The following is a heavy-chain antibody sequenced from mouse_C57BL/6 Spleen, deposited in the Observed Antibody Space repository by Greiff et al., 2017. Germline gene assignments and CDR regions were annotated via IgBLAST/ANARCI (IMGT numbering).Heavy chain of an antibody. J-gene: IGHJ4*01. CDR2: ISSGSSTI. CDR1: GFTFSDYG. D-gene: IGHD2-4*01. Sequence: DVKLVESGGGLVKPGGSLKLSCAASGFTFSDYGMHWVRQAPEKGLEWVAYISSGSSTIYYADTVKGRFTISRDNAKNTLFLQMTSLRSEDTAMYYCARAIYYDYDAYAMDYWGQGTSVTVSS. CDR3: ARAIYYDYDAYAMDY. V-gene: IGHV5-17*01.